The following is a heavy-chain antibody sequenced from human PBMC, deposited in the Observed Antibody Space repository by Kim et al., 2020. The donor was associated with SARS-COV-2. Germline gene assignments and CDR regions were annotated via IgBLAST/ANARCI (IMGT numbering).Heavy chain of an antibody. J-gene: IGHJ3*02. D-gene: IGHD6-13*01. V-gene: IGHV3-30*01. CDR3: AREGILYSPQRGSDAFDI. Sequence: NGRFTISKDNSKNTLYLQMNSLRAEDTAVYYCAREGILYSPQRGSDAFDIWGQGTMVTVSS.